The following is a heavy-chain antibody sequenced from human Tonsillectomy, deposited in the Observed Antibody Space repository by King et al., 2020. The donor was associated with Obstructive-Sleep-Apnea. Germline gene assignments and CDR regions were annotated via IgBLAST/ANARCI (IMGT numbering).Heavy chain of an antibody. V-gene: IGHV1-8*01. CDR1: GYTFTTDD. J-gene: IGHJ6*02. CDR3: ARGRMGNYYGMDV. CDR2: MNPNRGNT. D-gene: IGHD1-26*01. Sequence: GGEGKKPGASGKVSCKASGYTFTTDDINWVRQATGQGREWMGWMNPNRGNTGYAQKFQGRVTMTRNTSISTAYRELSSLRSEDTAVYYCARGRMGNYYGMDVWGQGTTVTVSS.